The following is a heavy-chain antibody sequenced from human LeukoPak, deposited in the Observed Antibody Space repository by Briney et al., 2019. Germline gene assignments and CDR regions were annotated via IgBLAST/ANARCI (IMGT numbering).Heavy chain of an antibody. J-gene: IGHJ4*02. CDR2: ISASGANR. Sequence: PGGSLRLSCAASGFTFSNAWMSWVRQAPGKGLEWVSGISASGANRYYADSVKGRFTISRDNSRDTLSVQINSLRAEDTAVYYCAKLQSVVIPAAMLGFDYWGQGILVTVSS. V-gene: IGHV3-23*01. CDR3: AKLQSVVIPAAMLGFDY. D-gene: IGHD2-2*01. CDR1: GFTFSNAW.